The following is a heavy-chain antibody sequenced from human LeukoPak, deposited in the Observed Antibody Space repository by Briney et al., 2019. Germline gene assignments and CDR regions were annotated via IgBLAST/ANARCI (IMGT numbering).Heavy chain of an antibody. J-gene: IGHJ4*02. CDR1: GFTFGSCS. D-gene: IGHD6-13*01. V-gene: IGHV3-21*01. CDR3: ARAGYSSSWRERYKYYFDY. CDR2: FSSTSTNI. Sequence: PGGSLRLSCAASGFTFGSCSMNWVRQAPGKGLEWVASFSSTSTNIYYADSVKGRFTISRDNAKNSLYLQMNSLRAEDTAVYYCARAGYSSSWRERYKYYFDYWGQGTLVTVSS.